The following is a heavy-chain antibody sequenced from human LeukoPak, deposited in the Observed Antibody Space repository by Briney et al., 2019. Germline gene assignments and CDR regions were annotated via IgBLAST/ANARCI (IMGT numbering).Heavy chain of an antibody. J-gene: IGHJ4*02. V-gene: IGHV1-2*02. CDR1: GFTFSGSA. CDR2: INPNSGGT. CDR3: ARHTLYGSGSYYVYYFDY. Sequence: PGGSLRLSCAASGFTFSGSAIHWVRQAPGQGLEWMGWINPNSGGTNYAQKFQGRVTMTRDTSISTAYMELSRLRSDDTAVYYCARHTLYGSGSYYVYYFDYWGQGTLVTVSS. D-gene: IGHD3-10*01.